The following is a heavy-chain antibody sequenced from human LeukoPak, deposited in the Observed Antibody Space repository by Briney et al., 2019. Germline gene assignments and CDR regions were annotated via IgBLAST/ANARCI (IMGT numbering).Heavy chain of an antibody. CDR3: TRRFTPSVYDSSYYYYYYMDV. CDR1: GFTFSDSA. D-gene: IGHD5/OR15-5a*01. J-gene: IGHJ6*03. Sequence: GGSLRLSCAASGFTFSDSAMHWVRQASGKGLEWVGRVTTKANNYATAYAASVKGRFTISRDDSKKTAFLQMNSLKTEDTAVYYCTRRFTPSVYDSSYYYYYYMDVWGKGTTVTISS. CDR2: VTTKANNYAT. V-gene: IGHV3-73*01.